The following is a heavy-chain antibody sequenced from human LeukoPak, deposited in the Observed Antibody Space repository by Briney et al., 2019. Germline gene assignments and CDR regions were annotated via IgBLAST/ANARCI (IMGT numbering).Heavy chain of an antibody. CDR2: ISGSGGST. V-gene: IGHV3-23*01. CDR3: AKDMDSTGAYYYGMDV. J-gene: IGHJ6*02. D-gene: IGHD2-2*01. Sequence: GGSLRLSCAASGLTFSSYAMSWVRQAPGKGLEWVSAISGSGGSTYYADSVKGRFTISRDNSKNTLYLQMNSLRAEDTAVYYCAKDMDSTGAYYYGMDVWGQGTTVTVSS. CDR1: GLTFSSYA.